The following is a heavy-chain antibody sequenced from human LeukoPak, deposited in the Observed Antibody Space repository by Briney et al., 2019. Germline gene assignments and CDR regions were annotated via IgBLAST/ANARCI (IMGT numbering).Heavy chain of an antibody. CDR2: SYYSGTT. CDR3: ARLRFAFWSGYTHPYFDY. V-gene: IGHV4-39*01. J-gene: IGHJ4*02. Sequence: NPSETLSVTCTVSGGSISSSSYSWGWIRQPPGKGLEWIGSSYYSGTTYYNPSLKSRVTISVDTSKIQFSLTLSSVAATETAVYFCARLRFAFWSGYTHPYFDYWGQGTLVTVSS. D-gene: IGHD3-3*01. CDR1: GGSISSSSYS.